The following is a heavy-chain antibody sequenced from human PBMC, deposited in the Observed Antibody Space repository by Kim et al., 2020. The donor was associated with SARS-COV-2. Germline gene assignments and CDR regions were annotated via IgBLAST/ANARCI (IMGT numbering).Heavy chain of an antibody. CDR3: ARWGITGTTWNYYYYYGMDV. Sequence: ASVKVSCKASGYTFTSYAMNWVRQAPGQGLEWMGWINTNTGNPTYAQGFTGRFVFSLDTSVSTAYLQISSLKAEDTAVYYCARWGITGTTWNYYYYYGMDVWGQGTTVTVSS. D-gene: IGHD1-7*01. J-gene: IGHJ6*02. V-gene: IGHV7-4-1*02. CDR2: INTNTGNP. CDR1: GYTFTSYA.